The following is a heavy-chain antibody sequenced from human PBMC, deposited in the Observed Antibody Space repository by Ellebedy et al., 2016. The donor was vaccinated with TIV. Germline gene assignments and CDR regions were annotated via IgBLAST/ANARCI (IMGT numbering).Heavy chain of an antibody. CDR3: ARRKMIVVVN. D-gene: IGHD3-22*01. Sequence: SETLSLXXTVSGGSISSSSYYWGWIRQPPGKGLEWIGSIYYSGSTYYNPSLKSRVTISVDTSKNQFSLKLSSVTAADTAVYYCARRKMIVVVNWGQGTLVTVSS. J-gene: IGHJ4*02. V-gene: IGHV4-39*01. CDR1: GGSISSSSYY. CDR2: IYYSGST.